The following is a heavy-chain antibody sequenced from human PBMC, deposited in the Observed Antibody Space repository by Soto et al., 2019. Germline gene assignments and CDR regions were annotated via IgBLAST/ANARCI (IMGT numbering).Heavy chain of an antibody. CDR3: AKEGDYIWGSYRNPFDY. V-gene: IGHV3-23*01. CDR2: ISGSGGST. CDR1: GFTFSSYA. Sequence: GGSLRLSCAASGFTFSSYAMSWVRQAPGKGLEWVSAISGSGGSTYYADSVKGRFTISRDNSKNTLYLQMNSLRAEDTAVYYCAKEGDYIWGSYRNPFDYWGQGTLVTVSS. D-gene: IGHD3-16*02. J-gene: IGHJ4*02.